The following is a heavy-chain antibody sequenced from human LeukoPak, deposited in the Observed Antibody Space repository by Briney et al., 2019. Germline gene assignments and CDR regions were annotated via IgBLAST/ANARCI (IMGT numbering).Heavy chain of an antibody. CDR1: GYTFTGYY. V-gene: IGHV1-2*06. J-gene: IGHJ4*02. CDR3: ARSKRGYCSSTSCYFFDY. Sequence: ASVKVPCKASGYTFTGYYMHWVRQAPGQGLEWMGRINPNSGGTNYAQKFQGRVTMTRDTSISTAYMELSRLRSDDTAVYYCARSKRGYCSSTSCYFFDYWGQGTLVTVSS. CDR2: INPNSGGT. D-gene: IGHD2-2*01.